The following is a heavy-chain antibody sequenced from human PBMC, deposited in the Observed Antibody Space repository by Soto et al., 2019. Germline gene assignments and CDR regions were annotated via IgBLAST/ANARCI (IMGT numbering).Heavy chain of an antibody. D-gene: IGHD3-9*01. J-gene: IGHJ4*02. CDR2: IFSNYEK. CDR3: ARINDILTGFDY. Sequence: QVTLKESGPVLVKPTETLTLTCTVSGFSLSNARMGVSWIRQPPGKALEWLAHIFSNYEKSYSTTLKRRFTNSKGTSKSQVVLTMTNLDPVDTATYYCARINDILTGFDYWGQGTLVTVSS. CDR1: GFSLSNARMG. V-gene: IGHV2-26*01.